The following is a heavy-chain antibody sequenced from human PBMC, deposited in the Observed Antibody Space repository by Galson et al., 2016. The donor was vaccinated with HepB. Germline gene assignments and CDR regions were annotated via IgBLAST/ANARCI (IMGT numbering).Heavy chain of an antibody. CDR1: GFTFSSYG. V-gene: IGHV3-30*18. J-gene: IGHJ4*02. D-gene: IGHD3-10*01. CDR2: ISYDGSNK. Sequence: SLRLSCAASGFTFSSYGLHWVRQAPGKGLEWVAVISYDGSNKFYADSVKGRFTISRDNSKNTLYLQMNSLRAEDMAVYYCAKDRTPFAFLWFGEFDYWGQGTLVTASS. CDR3: AKDRTPFAFLWFGEFDY.